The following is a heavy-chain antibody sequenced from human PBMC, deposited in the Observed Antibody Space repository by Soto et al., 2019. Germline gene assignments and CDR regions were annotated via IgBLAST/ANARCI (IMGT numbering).Heavy chain of an antibody. CDR3: ARSYYGGNSIDWFDP. CDR2: IYYSGST. V-gene: IGHV4-30-4*01. J-gene: IGHJ5*02. Sequence: SETLSLTCTVSGGSISSGDYYWSWIRQPPGKGLEWIGYIYYSGSTYYNPSLKSRVTISVDTSKNQFSLKLSSVTAADTAVYYCARSYYGGNSIDWFDPWGQGTLVTVSS. D-gene: IGHD4-17*01. CDR1: GGSISSGDYY.